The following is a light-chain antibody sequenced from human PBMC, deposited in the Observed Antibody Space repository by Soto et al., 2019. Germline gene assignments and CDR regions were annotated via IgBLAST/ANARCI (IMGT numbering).Light chain of an antibody. CDR1: QSISSW. J-gene: IGKJ1*01. CDR2: KAS. V-gene: IGKV1-5*03. CDR3: QLYNSYSGT. Sequence: DIQMTQSNSTLSASLGDRDTITCRASQSISSWLAWYQQKPGKAPKLLIYKASSLESGVPSRFSGSGSGTEFTLTISSLQPDDFATYYCQLYNSYSGTFCQVTKVDIK.